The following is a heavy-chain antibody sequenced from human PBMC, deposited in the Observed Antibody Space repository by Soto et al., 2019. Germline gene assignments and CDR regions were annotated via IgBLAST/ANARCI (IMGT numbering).Heavy chain of an antibody. Sequence: PSETLSLTCTVSGGSISSGDYYWSWIRQPPGKGLEWIGYIYYSGSTYYNPSLKSRVTISVDTSKNQFSLKLSSVTAADTAVYYCARDGGIAAAGTFDYWGQGTLVTAPQ. J-gene: IGHJ4*02. CDR1: GGSISSGDYY. CDR2: IYYSGST. V-gene: IGHV4-30-4*01. D-gene: IGHD6-13*01. CDR3: ARDGGIAAAGTFDY.